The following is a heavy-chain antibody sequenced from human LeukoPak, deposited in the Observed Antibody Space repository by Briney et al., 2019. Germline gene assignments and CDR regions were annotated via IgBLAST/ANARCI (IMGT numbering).Heavy chain of an antibody. D-gene: IGHD3-22*01. Sequence: GGSLRLSCAASGFTFSSYAMSWVRQAPGKGLEWVSAISGSGGSTYYADSVKGRFTISRDNTKNTLYLQMNSLRAEDTAVYYCVRGRSRYEISGLGPDSCGQGTLVTASS. V-gene: IGHV3-23*01. J-gene: IGHJ4*02. CDR3: VRGRSRYEISGLGPDS. CDR1: GFTFSSYA. CDR2: ISGSGGST.